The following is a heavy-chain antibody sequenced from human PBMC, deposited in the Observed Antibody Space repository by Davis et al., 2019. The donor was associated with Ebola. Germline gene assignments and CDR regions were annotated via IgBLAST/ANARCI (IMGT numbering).Heavy chain of an antibody. J-gene: IGHJ5*02. D-gene: IGHD5-24*01. CDR1: RCIFTTYY. V-gene: IGHV1-3*01. Sequence: ASVNVTCKASRCIFTTYYIHRLRQAPGQRLEWRVWVHGGGRKYSQKFQDRVTITSVTSANTAYMEFGGLTSEDTAIYYCAKDNYKQGGNWFDPWGQGTLVTFSS. CDR3: AKDNYKQGGNWFDP. CDR2: VHGGGR.